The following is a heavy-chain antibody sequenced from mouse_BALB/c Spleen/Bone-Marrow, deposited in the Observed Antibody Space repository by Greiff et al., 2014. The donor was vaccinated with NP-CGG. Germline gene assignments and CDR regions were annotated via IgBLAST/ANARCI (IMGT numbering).Heavy chain of an antibody. CDR1: GFTFSDCY. CDR3: VRSGERYCSMDY. D-gene: IGHD2-14*01. V-gene: IGHV5-4*02. J-gene: IGHJ4*01. Sequence: EVMLVESGGGLVKPGGSLKLSCAASGFTFSDCYMCWIRQTPEKRLEWVATVSDGGNYTYYPDSVKGRFTISTDNAKNNLYLQMSSLKSEDTSIYYCVRSGERYCSMDYWGQGTSVTVSS. CDR2: VSDGGNYT.